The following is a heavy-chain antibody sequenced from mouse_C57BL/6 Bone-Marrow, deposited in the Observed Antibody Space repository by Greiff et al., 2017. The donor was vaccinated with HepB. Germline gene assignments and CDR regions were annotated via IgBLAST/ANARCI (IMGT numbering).Heavy chain of an antibody. CDR2: IYPGSGST. D-gene: IGHD2-2*01. CDR3: ARVGLLWLRRWYFDV. J-gene: IGHJ1*03. Sequence: QVQLKQPGAELVKPGASVKMSCKASGYTFTSYWITWVKQRPGQGLEWIGDIYPGSGSTNYNEKFKSKATLTVDTSSSTAYMQLSSLTSEDSAVYYCARVGLLWLRRWYFDVWGTGTTVTVSS. CDR1: GYTFTSYW. V-gene: IGHV1-55*01.